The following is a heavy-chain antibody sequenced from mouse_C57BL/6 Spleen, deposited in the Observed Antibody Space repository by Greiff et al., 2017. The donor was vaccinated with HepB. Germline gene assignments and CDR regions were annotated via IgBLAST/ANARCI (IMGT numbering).Heavy chain of an antibody. CDR2: ISSGSSTI. CDR3: ARRRNFDEWAADYYAMDY. Sequence: EVMLVESGGGLVKPGGSLKLSCAASGFTFSDYGMHWVRQAPEKGLEWVAYISSGSSTIYYADTVKGRFTISRDNAKNTLFLQMTSLRSEDTAMYYCARRRNFDEWAADYYAMDYWGQGTSVTVSS. V-gene: IGHV5-17*01. J-gene: IGHJ4*01. CDR1: GFTFSDYG.